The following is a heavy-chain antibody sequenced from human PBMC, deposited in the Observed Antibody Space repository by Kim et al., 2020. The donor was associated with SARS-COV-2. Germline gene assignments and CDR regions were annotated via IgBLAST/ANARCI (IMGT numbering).Heavy chain of an antibody. CDR3: ARRSSSSGDFDI. D-gene: IGHD6-6*01. V-gene: IGHV4-59*08. Sequence: SETLSLTCTVSGGSISSYYWSWIRKPPGKGLEWIGYIYYSGSTNYNPSLKSRVTISVDTSKNQFSLKLSSVTAADTAVYYCARRSSSSGDFDIWGQGTMVTVSS. CDR2: IYYSGST. J-gene: IGHJ3*02. CDR1: GGSISSYY.